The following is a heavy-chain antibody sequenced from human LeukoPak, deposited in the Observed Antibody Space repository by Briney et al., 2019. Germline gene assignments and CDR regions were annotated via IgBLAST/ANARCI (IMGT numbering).Heavy chain of an antibody. D-gene: IGHD1-1*01. CDR1: GGTFSRFA. CDR2: IIPIFSTS. Sequence: SVKVSCKASGGTFSRFAISSVRQAPGQGLEWLGGIIPIFSTSNYPQNFQGRVTLTTDASTTTAYLELSRLRSGDTAVSYCVTGRVSDPTLISWFDSWGQGTLVTVSS. V-gene: IGHV1-69*05. J-gene: IGHJ5*01. CDR3: VTGRVSDPTLISWFDS.